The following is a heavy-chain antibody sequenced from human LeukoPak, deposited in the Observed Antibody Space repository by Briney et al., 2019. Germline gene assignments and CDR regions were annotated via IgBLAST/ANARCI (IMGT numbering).Heavy chain of an antibody. CDR2: IYPGDSGP. J-gene: IGHJ3*01. CDR3: GMSGDRVPLQDDVFDV. V-gene: IGHV5-51*01. Sequence: GESLKISCKVSGYSFTGYCIGWVRQMPGKGLEWMGIIYPGDSGPTYSPSFQGQVTISVDKSINTAYLQWSSLQASDTAMYYCGMSGDRVPLQDDVFDVWGPGTMVTVS. D-gene: IGHD1-26*01. CDR1: GYSFTGYC.